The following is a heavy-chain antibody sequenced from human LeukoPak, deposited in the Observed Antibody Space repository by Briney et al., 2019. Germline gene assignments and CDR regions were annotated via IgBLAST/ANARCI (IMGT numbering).Heavy chain of an antibody. D-gene: IGHD5-24*01. CDR3: ARCDVGDGYSHY. Sequence: GGSLRLSCAASEFTVSSNYMSWVRQAPGKGLEWVSVIYSGGSTYYADSVKGRFTISRDNSKNTLYLQMNSLRAEDTAVYYCARCDVGDGYSHYWGQGTLVTVSS. CDR2: IYSGGST. J-gene: IGHJ4*02. CDR1: EFTVSSNY. V-gene: IGHV3-53*01.